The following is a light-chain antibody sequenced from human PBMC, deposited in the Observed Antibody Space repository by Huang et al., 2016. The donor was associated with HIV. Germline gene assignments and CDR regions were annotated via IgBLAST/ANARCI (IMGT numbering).Light chain of an antibody. J-gene: IGKJ1*01. Sequence: EIVLTQSPGTLSLSPGETATLSCRASQGITGNLAWYQQRRGQPPRLLIYGASTRAHNIPGRFSASGSGTDFTLTITSLRSEDSAVYYCHQYKAWPSTWTFGQGTRMEIK. CDR2: GAS. CDR3: HQYKAWPSTWT. V-gene: IGKV3-15*01. CDR1: QGITGN.